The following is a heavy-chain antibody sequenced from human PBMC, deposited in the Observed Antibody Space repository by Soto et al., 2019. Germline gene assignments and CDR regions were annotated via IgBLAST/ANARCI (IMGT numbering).Heavy chain of an antibody. J-gene: IGHJ6*02. CDR1: GFTFSSYS. CDR2: ISSSSSTI. V-gene: IGHV3-48*02. D-gene: IGHD2-21*02. CDR3: ARDQGGVVTAIPPPSDYYGMDV. Sequence: QPGGSLRLSCAASGFTFSSYSMNWVRQAPGKGLEWVSYISSSSSTIYYADSVKGRFTISRDNAKNSLYLQMNSLRDEDTAVYYCARDQGGVVTAIPPPSDYYGMDVWGQGTTVTVSS.